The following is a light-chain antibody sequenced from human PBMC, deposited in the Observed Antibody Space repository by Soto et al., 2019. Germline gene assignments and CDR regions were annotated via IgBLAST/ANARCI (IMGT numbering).Light chain of an antibody. Sequence: DIQMTQSPSSLSPSVGDRFTITCRASRSISDWLAWYQQKPGKAPELLIFDASNLKSGVSSRFSGSGSGTEFTLTISRLQPDDVATYYCLQYSSHSWTFGQGTKVDIK. CDR1: RSISDW. J-gene: IGKJ1*01. CDR3: LQYSSHSWT. V-gene: IGKV1-5*01. CDR2: DAS.